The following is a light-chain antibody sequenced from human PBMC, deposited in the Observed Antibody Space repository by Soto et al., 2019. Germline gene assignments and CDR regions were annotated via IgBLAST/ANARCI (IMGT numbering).Light chain of an antibody. CDR2: DAS. CDR3: QQYTNTNNPWM. CDR1: QTISTW. Sequence: IQVTQSAPTLSASVGYRVTIICRASQTISTWMAWYQQKPGKAPKLLVYDASTLQSGVASRFSGSGSGKEFTLIISGLQPDDSATYYCQQYTNTNNPWMFGQGTKVDIK. J-gene: IGKJ1*01. V-gene: IGKV1-5*02.